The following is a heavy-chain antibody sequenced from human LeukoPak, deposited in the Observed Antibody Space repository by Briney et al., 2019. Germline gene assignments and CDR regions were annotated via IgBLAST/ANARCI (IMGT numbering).Heavy chain of an antibody. V-gene: IGHV3-30*04. J-gene: IGHJ4*02. D-gene: IGHD1-1*01. CDR1: GFTFSGYA. CDR3: ARGGRSVQKYSGSAY. CDR2: ISFDGRTK. Sequence: QPGGSLRLSCAGSGFTFSGYAMHWVRQAPGKGLEWVGLISFDGRTKYYADFVKDRFTISRDNSKSTLYLQMNSLTTEDTAVYYCARGGRSVQKYSGSAYWGQGTLVTVSS.